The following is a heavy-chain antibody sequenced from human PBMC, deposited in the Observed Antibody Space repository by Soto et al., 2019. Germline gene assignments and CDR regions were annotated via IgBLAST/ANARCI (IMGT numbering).Heavy chain of an antibody. D-gene: IGHD3-16*01. V-gene: IGHV3-43*01. CDR3: ARETLSYGSALDV. Sequence: PVGSLRLSCAASGLRFDDYNIHWVRQAPGKGLEWVSLITWNGGNSYYADSVKGRFTISRDGTTESVSLQMTSLKREDTGLYFCARETLSYGSALDVWGQGTTVTVS. CDR2: ITWNGGNS. CDR1: GLRFDDYN. J-gene: IGHJ6*02.